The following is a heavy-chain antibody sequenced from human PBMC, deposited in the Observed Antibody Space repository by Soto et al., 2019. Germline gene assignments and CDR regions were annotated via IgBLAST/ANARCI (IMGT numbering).Heavy chain of an antibody. CDR2: TSNSGST. J-gene: IGHJ4*02. CDR1: GGSITSSGYY. CDR3: AGGGGCTKVDY. Sequence: QVQLQESGPGLVKPSQTLSLTCTVSGGSITSSGYYWSWIRQHPGEGLEWIGFTSNSGSTSYNPSLKSRVTISGDASSKQCSLILKAGTAADTAVYYCAGGGGCTKVDYWGQGTLVTVSP. D-gene: IGHD2-8*01. V-gene: IGHV4-31*03.